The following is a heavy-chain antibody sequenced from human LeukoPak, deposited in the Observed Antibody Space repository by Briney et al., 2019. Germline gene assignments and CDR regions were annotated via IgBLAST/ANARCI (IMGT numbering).Heavy chain of an antibody. Sequence: SETLSLTCTVSGGSISSYYWSWIQQPPGKGLEWIGYIYYSGTTNYNPSLKSRVTIAVDTSKNQFSLKLSSVTAADTAVYYCARGVYIAAAQYGYWGQGTLVTVSS. J-gene: IGHJ4*02. CDR1: GGSISSYY. D-gene: IGHD6-13*01. CDR3: ARGVYIAAAQYGY. CDR2: IYYSGTT. V-gene: IGHV4-59*01.